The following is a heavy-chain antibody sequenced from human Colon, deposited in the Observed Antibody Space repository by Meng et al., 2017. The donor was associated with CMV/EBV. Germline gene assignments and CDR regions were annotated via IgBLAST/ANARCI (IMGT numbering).Heavy chain of an antibody. D-gene: IGHD2-2*01. Sequence: GESLKISCAASGFIFSNSGLHWVRQAPGKGLEWVAFITYDGRATKYVDSVKGRSTISRDNSKNMVFLEINSLRYEDSAVYYCAKDGGGPARSFEFWGQGTLVTVSS. CDR1: GFIFSNSG. CDR3: AKDGGGPARSFEF. CDR2: ITYDGRAT. V-gene: IGHV3-30*02. J-gene: IGHJ1*01.